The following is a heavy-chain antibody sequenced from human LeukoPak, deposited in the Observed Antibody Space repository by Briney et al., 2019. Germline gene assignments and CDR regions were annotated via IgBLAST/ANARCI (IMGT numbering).Heavy chain of an antibody. CDR2: IYTSGST. Sequence: PSETLSLTCTVSGGSISSGSYYWSWIRQPAGKGLEWIGRIYTSGSTNYNPSLKSRVTIAVDTSTNQFSLKLSSVTAADTAVYYCARDAPLKEDYGSGSWERSRYFDYWGQGTLVTVSS. V-gene: IGHV4-61*02. CDR3: ARDAPLKEDYGSGSWERSRYFDY. CDR1: GGSISSGSYY. J-gene: IGHJ4*02. D-gene: IGHD3-10*01.